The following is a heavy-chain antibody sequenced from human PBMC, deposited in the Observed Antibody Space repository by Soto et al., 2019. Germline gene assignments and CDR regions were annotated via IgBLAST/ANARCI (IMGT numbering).Heavy chain of an antibody. V-gene: IGHV3-11*01. CDR1: GFTFSAYY. J-gene: IGHJ1*01. Sequence: GGSLRLSCTASGFTFSAYYMSWVRQAPGRGLEWVSYIGDSGNPIYYADSVKGGFTVSRDNAGNSLYLQMNSLRAEDTAVYYCARGGYCSSASCYPQYFQHWGQGTLVTVSS. CDR3: ARGGYCSSASCYPQYFQH. CDR2: IGDSGNPI. D-gene: IGHD2-2*01.